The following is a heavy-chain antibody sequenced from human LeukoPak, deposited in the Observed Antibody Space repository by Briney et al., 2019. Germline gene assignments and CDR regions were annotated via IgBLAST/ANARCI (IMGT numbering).Heavy chain of an antibody. CDR1: GFTFSSYA. J-gene: IGHJ5*02. V-gene: IGHV3-23*01. CDR3: AKAFSSSWYNGWFDP. D-gene: IGHD6-13*01. CDR2: ISGSGGST. Sequence: SGGSLRLSCAASGFTFSSYAMSWVRQAPGKGLEWVSAISGSGGSTYYADSVKGRFTISRDNSKNTLYLQMNSLRAEDMALYYCAKAFSSSWYNGWFDPWGQGTLVTVSS.